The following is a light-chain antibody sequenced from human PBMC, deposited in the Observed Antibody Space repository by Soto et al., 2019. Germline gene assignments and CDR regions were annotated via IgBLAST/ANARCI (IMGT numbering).Light chain of an antibody. Sequence: DIQMTQSPSTLSASVGDRVTITCRASQSISSWLAWYQQKPGKAPKVLIYESSLLQSGVPSRFSGSGSGTDFTLTISSLQPDDFATYYCQHYNSYSEAFGQGTKVDIK. CDR2: ESS. CDR1: QSISSW. V-gene: IGKV1-5*01. CDR3: QHYNSYSEA. J-gene: IGKJ1*01.